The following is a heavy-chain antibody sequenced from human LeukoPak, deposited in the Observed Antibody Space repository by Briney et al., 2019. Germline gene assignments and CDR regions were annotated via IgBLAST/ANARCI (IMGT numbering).Heavy chain of an antibody. CDR1: GGSISSGDYY. CDR3: ARDYYDSSGYARGAFDI. CDR2: IYYSGST. J-gene: IGHJ3*02. D-gene: IGHD3-22*01. V-gene: IGHV4-30-4*01. Sequence: PSQTLSLTCTVSGGSISSGDYYWSWIRQPPGKGLEWIGYIYYSGSTYYNPSLKSRVTISVDTSKNQFSLKLSSVTAADTAVYYCARDYYDSSGYARGAFDIWGQGTMVTVSS.